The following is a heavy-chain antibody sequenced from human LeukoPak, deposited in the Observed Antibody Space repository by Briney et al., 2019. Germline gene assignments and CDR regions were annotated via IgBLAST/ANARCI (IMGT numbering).Heavy chain of an antibody. D-gene: IGHD2-2*01. Sequence: GASVKVSCKASGFTLTHYIHWERQDPSPGLQWMGWIKPNSGDTDYAQKFQGRVTMTRDTSISTVYMELSSLRSDDTAVYYCARADSVPAGDYHYWYMDVWGEGTMVTVSS. CDR2: IKPNSGDT. V-gene: IGHV1-2*02. CDR1: GFTLTHY. J-gene: IGHJ6*03. CDR3: ARADSVPAGDYHYWYMDV.